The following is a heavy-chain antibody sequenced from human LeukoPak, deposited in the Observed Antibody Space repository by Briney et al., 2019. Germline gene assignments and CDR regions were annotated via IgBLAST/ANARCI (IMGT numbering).Heavy chain of an antibody. Sequence: SQTLSLTCAISGDSVSSNSAAWNWIRQSPSRGLEWLGRTYYRSKWYNDYAVSVKSRITINSDTSKNQFSLQLNSVTPEDTAVYYCARFGAPSYYGSGSYYNLWGQGTMVTVSS. CDR1: GDSVSSNSAA. CDR2: TYYRSKWYN. V-gene: IGHV6-1*01. D-gene: IGHD3-10*01. J-gene: IGHJ4*02. CDR3: ARFGAPSYYGSGSYYNL.